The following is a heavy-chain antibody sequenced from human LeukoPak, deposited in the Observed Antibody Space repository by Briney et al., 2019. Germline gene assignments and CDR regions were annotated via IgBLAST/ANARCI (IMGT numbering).Heavy chain of an antibody. CDR3: ARDYGYGPLTFDY. D-gene: IGHD5-18*01. V-gene: IGHV4-31*03. CDR1: GGSISSGGYS. CDR2: IYYSGST. Sequence: PSETLSLTCTVSGGSISSGGYSWSWIRQHPGKGLEWIGYIYYSGSTYYNPSLKSRVTISVDTSKNQFSLKLSSVTAADTAVYYCARDYGYGPLTFDYWGQGTLVTVSS. J-gene: IGHJ4*02.